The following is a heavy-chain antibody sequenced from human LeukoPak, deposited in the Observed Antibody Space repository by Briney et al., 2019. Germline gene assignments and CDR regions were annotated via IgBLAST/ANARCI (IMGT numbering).Heavy chain of an antibody. Sequence: LGASVKVSCKASGYTFTGYYMHWVRQAPGQGLEWMGWINPNSGGTKYAQTFKGRVTMTRDTSISTAYMELSSLRSDDTAVYYCARDGDTYGYYYYGLDVWGQGTTVTVSS. CDR1: GYTFTGYY. CDR3: ARDGDTYGYYYYGLDV. J-gene: IGHJ6*02. CDR2: INPNSGGT. V-gene: IGHV1-2*03. D-gene: IGHD5-18*01.